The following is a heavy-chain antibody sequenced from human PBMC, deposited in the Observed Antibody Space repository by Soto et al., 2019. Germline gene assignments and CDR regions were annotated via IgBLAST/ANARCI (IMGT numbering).Heavy chain of an antibody. CDR2: IYYSGST. J-gene: IGHJ6*02. CDR1: GGSISSYY. CDR3: GSTSGSYHGYYYYGMDV. V-gene: IGHV4-59*01. D-gene: IGHD1-26*01. Sequence: SETLSLTCTVSGGSISSYYWSWIRQPPGKGLEWIGYIYYSGSTNYNPSLKSRVTISVDTSKNQFSLKLSSVTAADTAVYYCGSTSGSYHGYYYYGMDVLGQGTTVTVSS.